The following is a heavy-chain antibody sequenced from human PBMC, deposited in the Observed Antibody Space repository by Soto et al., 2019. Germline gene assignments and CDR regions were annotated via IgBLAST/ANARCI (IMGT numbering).Heavy chain of an antibody. CDR1: GYTFTSYA. V-gene: IGHV7-4-1*01. CDR3: VRGGLTILSYYGMDV. CDR2: INTNTGNP. D-gene: IGHD3-3*01. J-gene: IGHJ6*02. Sequence: ASVKVSCKASGYTFTSYAMNWVRQAPGQGLEWMGWINTNTGNPTYAQGFTGRFVFSLDTSVSTAYLQICSLKAEDTAVYYCVRGGLTILSYYGMDVWGQGTTVTVSS.